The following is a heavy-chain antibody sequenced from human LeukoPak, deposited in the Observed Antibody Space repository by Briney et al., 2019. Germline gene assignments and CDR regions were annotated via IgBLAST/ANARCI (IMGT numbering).Heavy chain of an antibody. CDR2: MNPNSGNT. V-gene: IGHV1-8*01. D-gene: IGHD6-13*01. Sequence: SSVKVSCKASGYTFTRYDINWVRQATGQGREWMGWMNPNSGNTGYAQKFQGRVTMTRNTSISTAYMELSSLRSEDTAVYYCARWKDIAAAGTSYYYSYGMDVWGQGTTVTVSS. CDR3: ARWKDIAAAGTSYYYSYGMDV. CDR1: GYTFTRYD. J-gene: IGHJ6*02.